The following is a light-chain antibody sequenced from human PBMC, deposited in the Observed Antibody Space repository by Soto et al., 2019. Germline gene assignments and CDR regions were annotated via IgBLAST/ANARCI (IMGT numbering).Light chain of an antibody. V-gene: IGKV3-20*01. CDR3: QQYVGSPPMYT. J-gene: IGKJ2*01. Sequence: EIVLTQSPGTLSLSPGERATLSCRASQSVSSSSLAWYQQKPGQAPRLLIYAASNRASGIPGRFSGSGSGTDFTLTISGLEAEDFAVYYCQQYVGSPPMYTFGQGTKLEIK. CDR2: AAS. CDR1: QSVSSSS.